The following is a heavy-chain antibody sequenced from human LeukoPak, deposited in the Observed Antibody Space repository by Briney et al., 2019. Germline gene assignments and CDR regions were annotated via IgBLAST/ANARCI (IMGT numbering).Heavy chain of an antibody. CDR3: ARAPHLDYGDYEAAFDI. J-gene: IGHJ3*02. Sequence: PSETLSLTCAVYGESFSGYYWSWIRQPPGKGLEWIGEINHSGSTNYNPSLKSRVTISVDMSKNQFSLKLSSVTAADTAVYYCARAPHLDYGDYEAAFDIWGQGTMVTVSS. V-gene: IGHV4-34*01. D-gene: IGHD4-17*01. CDR1: GESFSGYY. CDR2: INHSGST.